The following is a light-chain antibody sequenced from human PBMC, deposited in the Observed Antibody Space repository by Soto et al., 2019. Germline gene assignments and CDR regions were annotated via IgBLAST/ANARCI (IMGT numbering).Light chain of an antibody. Sequence: QSALTQPASVSGSPGQSITISCTGTSSDVGGYKYVSWYQQHPGKAPKLMIYDVTNRPSGVSTRFSGSKSGNTASLTISGLQAEDEADYYCSSYTSSSTPGVFGTGTKLTVL. CDR1: SSDVGGYKY. CDR2: DVT. J-gene: IGLJ1*01. V-gene: IGLV2-14*01. CDR3: SSYTSSSTPGV.